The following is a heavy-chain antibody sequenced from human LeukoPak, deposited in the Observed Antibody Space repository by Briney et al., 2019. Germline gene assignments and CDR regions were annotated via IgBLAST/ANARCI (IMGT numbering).Heavy chain of an antibody. CDR2: ISYDRSNK. D-gene: IGHD6-13*01. CDR3: AKDMVAAAGVLTYYYYYYGMDV. J-gene: IGHJ6*04. Sequence: GGSLRLSCAASGFTFSSYGMHCVRQAPGKGLEWVAVISYDRSNKYYADSVKGRFTISRDNSKNTLYLQMNSLRAEDTAVYYCAKDMVAAAGVLTYYYYYYGMDVWGKGTTVTVSS. V-gene: IGHV3-30*18. CDR1: GFTFSSYG.